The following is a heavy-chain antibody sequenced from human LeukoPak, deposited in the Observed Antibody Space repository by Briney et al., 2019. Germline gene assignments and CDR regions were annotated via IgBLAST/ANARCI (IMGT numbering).Heavy chain of an antibody. J-gene: IGHJ4*02. CDR1: GFTFSSYA. V-gene: IGHV3-23*01. D-gene: IGHD6-19*01. CDR3: AKPYSSGWWYFDY. CDR2: IGGSGGST. Sequence: PGGSLRLSCAASGFTFSSYAMSWVRQAPGKGLGWVSSIGGSGGSTDYADSVKGRFTIPRDNSKNTLFLQMNSLRAEDTAVYYCAKPYSSGWWYFDYWGQGTLVTVSS.